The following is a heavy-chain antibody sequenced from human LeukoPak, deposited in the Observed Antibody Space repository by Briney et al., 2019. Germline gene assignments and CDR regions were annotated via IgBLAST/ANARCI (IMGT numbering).Heavy chain of an antibody. J-gene: IGHJ4*02. Sequence: PGGSLRLSCAASGFTFSSYGMHWVRQAPGKGLEWVAFIRYDGSNKYYADSVKGRFTISRDNSKNTLYLQMNSLRAEDTAVYYCAKDRRQNSYSSRWLDHWGQGTLVTVSS. CDR1: GFTFSSYG. D-gene: IGHD6-13*01. V-gene: IGHV3-30*02. CDR3: AKDRRQNSYSSRWLDH. CDR2: IRYDGSNK.